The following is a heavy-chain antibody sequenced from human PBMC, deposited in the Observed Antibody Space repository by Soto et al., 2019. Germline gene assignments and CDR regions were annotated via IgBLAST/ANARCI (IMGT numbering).Heavy chain of an antibody. CDR2: IYSGGST. V-gene: IGHV3-66*01. CDR3: AREMYYYGSGSSGEGGGGVAYYYYYYMDV. CDR1: GFTVSSNY. J-gene: IGHJ6*03. D-gene: IGHD3-10*01. Sequence: GGSLRLSCAASGFTVSSNYMSWVRQAPGKGLEWVSVIYSGGSTYYADSVKGRFTISRDNSKNTLYLQMNSLRAEDTAVYYCAREMYYYGSGSSGEGGGGVAYYYYYYMDVWGKGTTVTVSS.